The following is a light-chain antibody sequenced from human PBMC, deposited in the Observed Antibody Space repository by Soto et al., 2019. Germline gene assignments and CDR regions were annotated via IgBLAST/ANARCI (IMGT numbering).Light chain of an antibody. CDR1: QSVLYTSNNKNN. Sequence: DIVMTQSPDSLAVSLGERATINCKSSQSVLYTSNNKNNLNWYQQKPGQAPRLLIYGASIRATGIPDRFSGSGSGTEFTLTISSLQSEDFAVYYCHQYNNWPQTFGQGTKVDIK. CDR3: HQYNNWPQT. CDR2: GAS. V-gene: IGKV4-1*01. J-gene: IGKJ1*01.